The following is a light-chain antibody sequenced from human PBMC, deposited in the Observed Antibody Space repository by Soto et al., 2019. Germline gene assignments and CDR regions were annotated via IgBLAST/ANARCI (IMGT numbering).Light chain of an antibody. CDR3: QQSYSTPFT. J-gene: IGKJ2*01. CDR2: AAS. CDR1: QSISSY. Sequence: DIQMTQSPSSLSASVGDRVTITCRASQSISSYLNWYQQKPGKAPKLLIYAASSLQSGVPSRFSGSGSGTDFNLTISSLQPEDFATYYCQQSYSTPFTFCQGTKLEIK. V-gene: IGKV1-39*01.